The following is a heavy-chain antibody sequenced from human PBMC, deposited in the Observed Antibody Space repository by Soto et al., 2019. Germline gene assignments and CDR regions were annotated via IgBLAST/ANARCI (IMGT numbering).Heavy chain of an antibody. CDR3: TRDLTRGYSGYDSAYY. J-gene: IGHJ4*02. D-gene: IGHD5-12*01. V-gene: IGHV3-49*03. Sequence: SLRLSCTASGFTFGDYSMSWFRQAPGKGLEWVGFIRSKAYGGTTEYAASVKGRFTISRDDSKSIAYLQMNSLKTEDTAVYYCTRDLTRGYSGYDSAYYWGQGTLVTVSS. CDR1: GFTFGDYS. CDR2: IRSKAYGGTT.